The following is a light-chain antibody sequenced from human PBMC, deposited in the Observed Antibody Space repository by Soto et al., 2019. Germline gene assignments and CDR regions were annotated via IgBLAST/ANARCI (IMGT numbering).Light chain of an antibody. J-gene: IGKJ1*01. CDR3: QQYDNWPRT. V-gene: IGKV3-15*01. CDR2: GAS. Sequence: EIVLTHCPATLSLYPGEIATLSCGASQSVTNNLAWYQQKPSQAPRLLMYGASTRVAGMSGRFSGSGSGTEFTLAIFSLQSADFAVYYCQQYDNWPRTFRQGTKVDI. CDR1: QSVTNN.